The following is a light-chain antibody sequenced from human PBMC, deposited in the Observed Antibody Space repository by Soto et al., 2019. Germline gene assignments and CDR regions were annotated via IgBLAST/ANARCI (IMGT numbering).Light chain of an antibody. CDR3: QQYDSTPPT. CDR1: QSVNSNY. CDR2: GAS. J-gene: IGKJ1*01. Sequence: EIVLTQSPGTLSLSPGDRATLSCRASQSVNSNYLAWYQRKPGQAPRLLIYGASNRATDIPYRFSASGSGTDFGLTITRLEAEDFAVYYCQQYDSTPPTFGQGTKVEVK. V-gene: IGKV3-20*01.